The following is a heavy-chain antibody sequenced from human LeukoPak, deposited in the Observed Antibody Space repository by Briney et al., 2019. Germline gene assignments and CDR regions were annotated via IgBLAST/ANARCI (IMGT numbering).Heavy chain of an antibody. D-gene: IGHD3-3*01. V-gene: IGHV4-34*01. CDR2: INHSGST. CDR3: ASYDFWSGYRGFFDY. J-gene: IGHJ4*02. CDR1: GGSFSGYY. Sequence: PSETLSLTCAVYGGSFSGYYWSWIRQPPGKGLEWIGEINHSGSTNYNPSLKSRVTISVDTSKNQFSLKLSSVTAADTAVYYCASYDFWSGYRGFFDYWGQGTLVTVSS.